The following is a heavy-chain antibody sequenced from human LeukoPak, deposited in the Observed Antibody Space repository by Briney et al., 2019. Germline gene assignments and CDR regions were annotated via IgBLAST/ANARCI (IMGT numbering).Heavy chain of an antibody. CDR3: ARDYVASSTSVWSYYYLDV. CDR1: GFTFKSFS. V-gene: IGHV3-48*01. Sequence: GGSLRLSCGGSGFTFKSFSMHWVRQAPGKGLEWVSDISSNSGIKSYADSVKGRFTISRDNAKNSLCLQMNSLRAEDTAVYYCARDYVASSTSVWSYYYLDVWSKGTTVTVSS. J-gene: IGHJ6*03. D-gene: IGHD2-2*01. CDR2: ISSNSGIK.